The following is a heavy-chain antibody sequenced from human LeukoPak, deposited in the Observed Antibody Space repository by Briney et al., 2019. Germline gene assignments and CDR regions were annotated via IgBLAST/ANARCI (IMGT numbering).Heavy chain of an antibody. CDR1: GYTFTSHA. CDR3: ARALLYSGSYFDY. D-gene: IGHD1-26*01. Sequence: ASVKVSCKASGYTFTSHALHWVRQAPGEDLEWMAWVNGATGNTEYSQKFLARVTITRDTSASTAYMELSSLRSEDTAVYYCARALLYSGSYFDYWGQGTLDTVSS. J-gene: IGHJ4*02. CDR2: VNGATGNT. V-gene: IGHV1-3*01.